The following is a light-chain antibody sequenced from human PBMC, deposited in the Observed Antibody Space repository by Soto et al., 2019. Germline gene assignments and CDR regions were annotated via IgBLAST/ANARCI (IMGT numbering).Light chain of an antibody. Sequence: QSVLTQPRSVSGSPGQSVTISCTGTSSDVGGYNYVSWYQQHPGIVPKLMIYEVSNRPSGVSNRFSGSKSGNAASLTISGLQAEDEADYYCSSYTSSSTRVFGTGTKLTVL. CDR3: SSYTSSSTRV. V-gene: IGLV2-14*01. CDR1: SSDVGGYNY. CDR2: EVS. J-gene: IGLJ1*01.